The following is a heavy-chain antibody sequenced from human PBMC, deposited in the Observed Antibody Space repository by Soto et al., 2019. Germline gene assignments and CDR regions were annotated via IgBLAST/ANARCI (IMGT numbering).Heavy chain of an antibody. CDR3: ARDLVTLHPPAYYYDSSGQQTGYFDY. V-gene: IGHV1-18*01. CDR1: GYTFTSYG. J-gene: IGHJ4*02. Sequence: GASVKVSCKASGYTFTSYGISWVRQAPGQGLEWMGWISAYNGNTNYAQKLQGRVTMTTDTSTSTAYMELRSLRSDDTAVYYCARDLVTLHPPAYYYDSSGQQTGYFDYWGQGTLVTVSS. D-gene: IGHD3-22*01. CDR2: ISAYNGNT.